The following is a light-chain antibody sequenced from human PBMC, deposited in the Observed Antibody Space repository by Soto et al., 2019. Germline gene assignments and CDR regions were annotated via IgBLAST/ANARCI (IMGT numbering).Light chain of an antibody. CDR1: QSISSW. CDR3: LQYNSYPWT. V-gene: IGKV1-5*03. Sequence: IQMTQSHSTLSASVGERVTITCRASQSISSWLSWYQQEPGKPPKLLIYKASSLESGVPSRFGGSGSGTEFTLTISSLQPDDFATYYCLQYNSYPWTFGQGTKVDIK. CDR2: KAS. J-gene: IGKJ1*01.